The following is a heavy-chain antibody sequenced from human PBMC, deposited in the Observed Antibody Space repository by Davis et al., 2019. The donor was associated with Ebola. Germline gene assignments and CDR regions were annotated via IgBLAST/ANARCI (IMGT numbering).Heavy chain of an antibody. D-gene: IGHD3-3*01. CDR3: ARVGGFWSGYGMDV. CDR1: GGSFSGYY. J-gene: IGHJ6*02. V-gene: IGHV4-34*01. Sequence: SETLSLTCAVYGGSFSGYYWSWIRQPPGKGLEWIGEINHSGSTNYNPSLKSRVTISVDTSKNQFSLKLSSVTAGDTAVYYCARVGGFWSGYGMDVWGQGTTVTVSS. CDR2: INHSGST.